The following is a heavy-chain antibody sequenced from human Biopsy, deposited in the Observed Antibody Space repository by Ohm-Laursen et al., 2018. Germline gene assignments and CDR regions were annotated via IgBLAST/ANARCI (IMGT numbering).Heavy chain of an antibody. D-gene: IGHD2-21*01. V-gene: IGHV3-23*01. Sequence: SLRLSCAASGFIFSRNDMSWLRQAPEKGLAWVSGISGSGDSTYYADSVKGRFTISRDNSKNTLFLQMDSLRADDTAVYYCVKAYSAIYWFDPWGQGTLVTVSS. CDR1: GFIFSRND. CDR3: VKAYSAIYWFDP. CDR2: ISGSGDST. J-gene: IGHJ5*02.